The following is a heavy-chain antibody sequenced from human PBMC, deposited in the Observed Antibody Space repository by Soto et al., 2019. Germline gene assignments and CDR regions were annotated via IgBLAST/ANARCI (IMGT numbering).Heavy chain of an antibody. D-gene: IGHD3-3*01. V-gene: IGHV3-21*01. CDR3: ARGTDDFWSGYSDY. Sequence: EVQLVESGGGLVKPGGSLRLSCAASGCTFSSYSMNWVRQAPGKGLEWVSSISSSSSYIYYADSVKGRFTISRDNAKNSLYLQMNSLRAEDTAVYYCARGTDDFWSGYSDYWGQGTLVTVSS. CDR1: GCTFSSYS. J-gene: IGHJ4*02. CDR2: ISSSSSYI.